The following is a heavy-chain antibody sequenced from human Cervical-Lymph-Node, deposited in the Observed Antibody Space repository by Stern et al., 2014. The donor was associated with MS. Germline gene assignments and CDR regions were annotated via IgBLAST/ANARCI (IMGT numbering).Heavy chain of an antibody. CDR3: AKGVRVTGAGYGVDA. CDR1: GFTFSDYA. V-gene: IGHV3-23*04. CDR2: ISGSGGNT. J-gene: IGHJ6*02. D-gene: IGHD2-21*02. Sequence: VQLVQSGGGLVQPGGSLRLSCGASGFTFSDYAMTWVRQAPGQGLEWVSSISGSGGNTFYADSVMGRFTISRDNYKNIVHVQMNDLRAEDTAIYYCAKGVRVTGAGYGVDAWGQGATVIVSS.